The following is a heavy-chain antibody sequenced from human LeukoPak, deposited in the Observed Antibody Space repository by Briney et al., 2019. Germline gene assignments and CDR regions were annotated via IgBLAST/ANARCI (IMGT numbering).Heavy chain of an antibody. CDR3: ARVKWPHAFDI. J-gene: IGHJ3*02. CDR2: INSSSSYI. Sequence: GGSLRLSCAASGFTFSSYSMNWVRQAPGKGLEWVSSINSSSSYIYYADSVKGRFSISRDNAKNSLYLQMNSLRAEDTAVYYCARVKWPHAFDIWGQGTMVTVSS. V-gene: IGHV3-21*06. D-gene: IGHD5-12*01. CDR1: GFTFSSYS.